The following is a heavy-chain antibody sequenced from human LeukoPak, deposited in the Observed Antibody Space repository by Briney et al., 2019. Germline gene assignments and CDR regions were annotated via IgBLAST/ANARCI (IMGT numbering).Heavy chain of an antibody. V-gene: IGHV1-69*04. Sequence: ASVKVSCKASGGTFSSYAISWVRQAPGQGLEWMGRIIPILGIANYAQKFQGRVTITADKSTSTAYMEMSSLRSEDTAVYYCARDLLTRFDPWGQGTLVTVSS. CDR2: IIPILGIA. J-gene: IGHJ5*02. CDR3: ARDLLTRFDP. CDR1: GGTFSSYA.